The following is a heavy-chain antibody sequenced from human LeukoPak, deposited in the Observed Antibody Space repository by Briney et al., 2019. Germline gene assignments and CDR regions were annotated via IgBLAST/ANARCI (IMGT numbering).Heavy chain of an antibody. CDR3: ARDTGGGYSCYDC. Sequence: GGSLRLSCAASGFTFSSYWMTWIRQAPGRGLGWVANIKQDGSEKYYVDSVKGRFTISRDNAKNSLYLQMNSLRAEDTAVYYCARDTGGGYSCYDCWGQGTLVTVSS. CDR2: IKQDGSEK. V-gene: IGHV3-7*01. J-gene: IGHJ4*02. D-gene: IGHD5-18*01. CDR1: GFTFSSYW.